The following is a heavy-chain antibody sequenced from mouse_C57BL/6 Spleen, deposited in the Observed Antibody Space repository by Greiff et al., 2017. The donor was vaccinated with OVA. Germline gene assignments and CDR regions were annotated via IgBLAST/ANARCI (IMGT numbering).Heavy chain of an antibody. D-gene: IGHD3-2*02. Sequence: QVQLQQSGAELARPGASVKLSCKASGYTFTSYGTSWVKQRTGQGLEWIGEIYPRSGNTYYNEKFKGKATLTADKSSSTAYMELRSLTSEDSAVYFCARERNSSGYDAMDYWGQGTSVTVSS. V-gene: IGHV1-81*01. CDR1: GYTFTSYG. CDR3: ARERNSSGYDAMDY. CDR2: IYPRSGNT. J-gene: IGHJ4*01.